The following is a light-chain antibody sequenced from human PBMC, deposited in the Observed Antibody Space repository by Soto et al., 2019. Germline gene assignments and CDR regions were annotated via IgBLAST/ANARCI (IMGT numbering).Light chain of an antibody. CDR3: AAWDDSLTGPV. J-gene: IGLJ1*01. Sequence: QSALTQPPSASGTPGQTVIISCSGSRSDIGSNSVNWYQHLPGTAPKLLIYNNNQRPSGVPDRFSGSKSGTSASLAISGLXSEDEADYYCAAWDDSLTGPVFGTGTKVTVL. V-gene: IGLV1-44*01. CDR2: NNN. CDR1: RSDIGSNS.